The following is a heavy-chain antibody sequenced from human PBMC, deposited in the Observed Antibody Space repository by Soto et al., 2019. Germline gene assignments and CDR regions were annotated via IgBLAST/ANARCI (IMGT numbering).Heavy chain of an antibody. CDR3: ARDGTTTVKGYFDL. J-gene: IGHJ2*01. D-gene: IGHD4-17*01. Sequence: QVQLVESGGGVVQPGRSLRLSCAASGFTFSSYAMHWVRQAPGKGLEWVAVISYDGSNKYYADSVKGRFTISRDNSKNTLYLQMNSLRAEDTAGYYCARDGTTTVKGYFDLWGRGTLVTVSS. V-gene: IGHV3-30-3*01. CDR1: GFTFSSYA. CDR2: ISYDGSNK.